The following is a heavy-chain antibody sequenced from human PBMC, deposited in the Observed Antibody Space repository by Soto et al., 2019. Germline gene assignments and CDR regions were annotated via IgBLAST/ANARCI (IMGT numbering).Heavy chain of an antibody. J-gene: IGHJ6*02. CDR1: GGTFSTSA. CDR3: ARDKARQQIGGNYYYTVDV. Sequence: QVQLMQSGAEVKKPGSSVKVSCKASGGTFSTSAISWVRQAPGEGLEWVGGIMPVFATPDYAQKFQGRVTISVDEHTTTADLQLTSLTTHATAVYYCARDKARQQIGGNYYYTVDVLGQGPALTVSS. D-gene: IGHD2-2*01. CDR2: IMPVFATP. V-gene: IGHV1-69*12.